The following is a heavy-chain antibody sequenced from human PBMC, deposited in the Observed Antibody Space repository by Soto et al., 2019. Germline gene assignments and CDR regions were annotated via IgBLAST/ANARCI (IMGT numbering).Heavy chain of an antibody. V-gene: IGHV3-30*18. CDR1: GFTFSSYG. CDR3: AKADSSGYYYDVFYYGMDV. CDR2: ISYDGSNK. D-gene: IGHD3-22*01. Sequence: PGGSLRLSCAASGFTFSSYGMHWVRQAPGKGLEWVAVISYDGSNKYYADSVKGRFTISRDNSKNTLYLQMNSLRAEDTAVYYCAKADSSGYYYDVFYYGMDVWGQGTTVTVSS. J-gene: IGHJ6*02.